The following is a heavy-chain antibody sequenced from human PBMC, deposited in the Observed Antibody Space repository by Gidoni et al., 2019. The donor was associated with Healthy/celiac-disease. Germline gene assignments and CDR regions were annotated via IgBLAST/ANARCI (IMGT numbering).Heavy chain of an antibody. CDR2: INPSGGST. D-gene: IGHD3-22*01. CDR3: ARESGNTYYYDSPLYYFDY. CDR1: GYTFTSSY. Sequence: QLQLVQSGAEVKKPGASVKVSCKASGYTFTSSYMHWVRQAPGQGLEWMGIINPSGGSTSYAQKFQGRVTMTRDTSTSTVYMELSSLRSEDTAVYYCARESGNTYYYDSPLYYFDYWGQGTLVTVSS. V-gene: IGHV1-46*01. J-gene: IGHJ4*02.